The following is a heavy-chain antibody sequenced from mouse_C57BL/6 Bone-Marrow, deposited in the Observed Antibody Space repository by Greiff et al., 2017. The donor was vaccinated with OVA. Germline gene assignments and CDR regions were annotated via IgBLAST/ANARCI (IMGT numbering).Heavy chain of an antibody. CDR1: GYTFTSYW. J-gene: IGHJ2*01. CDR2: IYPSDSET. D-gene: IGHD2-1*01. Sequence: QVQLKQPGAELVRPGSSVKLSCKASGYTFTSYWMDWVKQRPGQGLEWIGNIYPSDSETHYNQKFKDKATLTVDKSSSTAYMQLSSLTSEDSAVYYCARSFGNSDYWGQGTTLTVSS. V-gene: IGHV1-61*01. CDR3: ARSFGNSDY.